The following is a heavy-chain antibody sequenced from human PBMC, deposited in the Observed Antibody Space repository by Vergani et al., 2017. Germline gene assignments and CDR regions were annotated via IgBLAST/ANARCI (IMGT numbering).Heavy chain of an antibody. J-gene: IGHJ4*02. Sequence: QLQLQESGPGLVKPSETLSLTCTVSGGSISSSSYYWGWIRQPPGKRLEWIGSIYYSGITYYNPSLKSRVAISVDTSKNRFSLKVTSVTAADTAVYFCTSQRPVLSWSPGDYIDWGEGILVTVSS. CDR1: GGSISSSSYY. D-gene: IGHD6-13*01. CDR2: IYYSGIT. V-gene: IGHV4-39*01. CDR3: TSQRPVLSWSPGDYID.